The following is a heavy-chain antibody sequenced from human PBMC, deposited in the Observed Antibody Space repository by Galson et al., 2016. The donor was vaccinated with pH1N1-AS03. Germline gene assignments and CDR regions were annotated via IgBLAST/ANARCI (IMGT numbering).Heavy chain of an antibody. V-gene: IGHV3-74*01. Sequence: SLRLSCAASGFTFSTYWIHWVRQAPGKGLMWVSRINSDGSSTNYADSVRGRFTISRDNAKNTLYLQMNSLRGGDTAVYYCAISRFGLKNTLDIWGQGTMVTVSS. CDR2: INSDGSST. J-gene: IGHJ3*02. CDR1: GFTFSTYW. CDR3: AISRFGLKNTLDI. D-gene: IGHD3-10*01.